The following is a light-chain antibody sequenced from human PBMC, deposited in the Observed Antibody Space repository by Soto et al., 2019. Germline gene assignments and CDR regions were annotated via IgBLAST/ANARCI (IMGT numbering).Light chain of an antibody. CDR2: GAS. J-gene: IGKJ1*01. CDR3: QQYNNWPPT. CDR1: QSVSSS. V-gene: IGKV3-15*01. Sequence: ETVMTQSPVTLSVSPGERATLSCRASQSVSSSLAWYQQKPGQAPKVLIYGASTRATGIPARFSGSGSGTEFTLTISSLQSEDFEVYYCQQYNNWPPTFGQGTKVEIK.